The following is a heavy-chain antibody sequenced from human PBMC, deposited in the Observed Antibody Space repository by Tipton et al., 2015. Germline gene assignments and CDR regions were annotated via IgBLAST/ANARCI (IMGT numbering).Heavy chain of an antibody. CDR1: GGSVSTSNYY. D-gene: IGHD4-23*01. CDR3: ARARGRHGGLFDS. J-gene: IGHJ4*02. V-gene: IGHV4-61*01. CDR2: IFYSGST. Sequence: TLSLTCTVSGGSVSTSNYYWGWIRQSPGKGLEWIGYIFYSGSTNYNPSLRSRVAMSMDTSKNQFSLKLSSVIAADTAVYYCARARGRHGGLFDSWGQGTLVTVSS.